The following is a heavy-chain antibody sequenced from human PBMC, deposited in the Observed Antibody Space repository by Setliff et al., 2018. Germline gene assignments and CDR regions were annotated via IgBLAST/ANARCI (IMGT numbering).Heavy chain of an antibody. V-gene: IGHV4-39*07. Sequence: SETLSLTCTVSGASVSGNSYYWGWIRQPPGKGLEWIASTYYSGNTYYNPSLKSRVTISVDTSKNQFSLKLTSVTAADTAVYYCARAPRYFDYWGRGTLVTVSS. J-gene: IGHJ4*02. CDR2: TYYSGNT. CDR3: ARAPRYFDY. CDR1: GASVSGNSYY.